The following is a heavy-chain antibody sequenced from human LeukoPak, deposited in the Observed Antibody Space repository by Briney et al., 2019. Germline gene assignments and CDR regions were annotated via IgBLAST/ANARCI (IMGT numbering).Heavy chain of an antibody. D-gene: IGHD3-10*01. CDR1: GFTFSSYA. V-gene: IGHV3-9*01. CDR2: ISWNSGSI. J-gene: IGHJ4*02. Sequence: SGGSLRLSCAASGFTFSSYAMSWVRQAPGKGLEWVSGISWNSGSIGYADSVKGRFTISRDNAKNSLYLQMNSLRAEDTALYYCAKGGFGELLISSGFDYWGQGTLVTVSS. CDR3: AKGGFGELLISSGFDY.